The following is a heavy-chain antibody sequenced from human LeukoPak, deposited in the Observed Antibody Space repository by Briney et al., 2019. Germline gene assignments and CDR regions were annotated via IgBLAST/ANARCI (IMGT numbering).Heavy chain of an antibody. J-gene: IGHJ4*02. CDR2: IYYSGST. D-gene: IGHD1-26*01. CDR3: ARQGGGSHYGVFDY. CDR1: GGSISSYY. V-gene: IGHV4-59*08. Sequence: PSETLSLTCTVSGGSISSYYWSWIRQPPGKGLEWIGYIYYSGSTNYNPSLKSRVTISVDTSKNQFSLKLSSVTAADTAVYYCARQGGGSHYGVFDYWGQGTLVTVSS.